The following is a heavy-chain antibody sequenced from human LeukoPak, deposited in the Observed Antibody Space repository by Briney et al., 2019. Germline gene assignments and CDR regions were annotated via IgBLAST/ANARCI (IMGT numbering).Heavy chain of an antibody. CDR3: AKDLAAGDGMDV. CDR2: IRYDGSNT. D-gene: IGHD6-13*01. V-gene: IGHV3-30*02. Sequence: PGRSLRLSCAASGFTFNSYGMHWVRQAPGKGLQWVAFIRYDGSNTYYADSVKGRFTISRDNSKNTLYLQMNSLRAEDTAVYYCAKDLAAGDGMDVWGQGTTVTVSS. J-gene: IGHJ6*02. CDR1: GFTFNSYG.